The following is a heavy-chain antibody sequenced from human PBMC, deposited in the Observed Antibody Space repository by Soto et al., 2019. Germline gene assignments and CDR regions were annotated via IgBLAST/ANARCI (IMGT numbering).Heavy chain of an antibody. V-gene: IGHV1-18*01. Sequence: GASVKVSCKASGYTFTSYSISWVRQAPGQGLEWMGWISAYNGNTNYAQKLQGRVTMTTDTSTSTAYMELRSLRSDDTAVYYCARDLSWYSSSWYDYWGQGTLVTVSS. D-gene: IGHD6-13*01. J-gene: IGHJ4*02. CDR3: ARDLSWYSSSWYDY. CDR1: GYTFTSYS. CDR2: ISAYNGNT.